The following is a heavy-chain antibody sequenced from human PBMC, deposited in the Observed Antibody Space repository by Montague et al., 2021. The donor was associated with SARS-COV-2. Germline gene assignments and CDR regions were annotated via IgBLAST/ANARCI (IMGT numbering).Heavy chain of an antibody. Sequence: SETLSLTCTVSGGSISSRCYCWVWLRQPPGMGLVWFGSFYYIWSPYFNPSLKSRVTISVDTSKNQLSLKLSSVTAADTAVYYCARREDYYGSVSYAIWGQGTLVTVSS. CDR1: GGSISSRCYC. CDR2: FYYIWSP. J-gene: IGHJ1*01. D-gene: IGHD3-10*01. V-gene: IGHV4-39*01. CDR3: ARREDYYGSVSYAI.